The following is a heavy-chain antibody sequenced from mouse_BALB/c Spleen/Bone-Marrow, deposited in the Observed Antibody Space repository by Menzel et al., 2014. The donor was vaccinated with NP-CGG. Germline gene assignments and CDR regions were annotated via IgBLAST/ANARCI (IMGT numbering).Heavy chain of an antibody. J-gene: IGHJ4*01. CDR2: IWSGGST. Sequence: QVNLRASAPGLVHPSQSLSITCKASGFSLTTYDVVWVRQSPGKGLEWLGVIWSGGSTDYNAAFISRLSINKDNSKSQLFFKRNNLQAYDTAIYYCARRNGNFLFYAKGYWGHRALLTVSS. V-gene: IGHV2-2*01. CDR1: GFSLTTYD. D-gene: IGHD2-1*01. CDR3: ARRNGNFLFYAKGY.